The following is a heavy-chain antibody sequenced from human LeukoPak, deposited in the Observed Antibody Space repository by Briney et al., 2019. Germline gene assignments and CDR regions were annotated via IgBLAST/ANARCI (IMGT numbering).Heavy chain of an antibody. J-gene: IGHJ4*02. CDR1: GGSISGYH. V-gene: IGHV4-59*01. D-gene: IGHD3-22*01. CDR2: IYYSGSS. Sequence: PSETLSLTCNVSGGSISGYHWSWIRQPPGKGLEWLGYIYYSGSSNYNPSLKSRVTMSADTSKNQFSLKLSSVTAADTAVYYCARDGFLDSSGYLVDYWGQGTLVTVSS. CDR3: ARDGFLDSSGYLVDY.